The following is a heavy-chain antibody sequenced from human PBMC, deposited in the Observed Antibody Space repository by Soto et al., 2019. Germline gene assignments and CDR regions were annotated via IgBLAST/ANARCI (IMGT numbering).Heavy chain of an antibody. Sequence: QPGGSLRLSCAASGFTFRNYWMKWVRQAPGKGLEWVANIKEDGSETYYADSVKGRFTISRDNAKNSLFLQMNSLRAEDTALYYCTRGLYSTTYWGQGALVTVSS. V-gene: IGHV3-7*03. J-gene: IGHJ4*02. D-gene: IGHD2-8*01. CDR2: IKEDGSET. CDR3: TRGLYSTTY. CDR1: GFTFRNYW.